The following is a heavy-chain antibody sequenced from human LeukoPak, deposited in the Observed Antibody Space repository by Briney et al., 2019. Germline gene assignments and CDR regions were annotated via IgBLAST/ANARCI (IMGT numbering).Heavy chain of an antibody. V-gene: IGHV3-23*01. CDR1: GFTFSTYA. Sequence: GGSLRLSCAASGFTFSTYAVNWVRHAPGKGLEWVSTISGSGDSTYYADSVKGRFTISRDNSKDTPYLQMNSLRAEDTAVYYCAKDIQFFYDSSGYFDYWGQGTLVTVSS. D-gene: IGHD3-22*01. CDR2: ISGSGDST. J-gene: IGHJ4*02. CDR3: AKDIQFFYDSSGYFDY.